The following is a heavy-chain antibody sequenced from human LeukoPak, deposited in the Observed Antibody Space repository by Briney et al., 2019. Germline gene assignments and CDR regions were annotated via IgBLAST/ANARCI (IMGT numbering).Heavy chain of an antibody. D-gene: IGHD3-10*01. CDR1: GGSISSYY. CDR2: IYYSGST. Sequence: SETLSLTCTVSGGSISSYYWSWIRQPPGKGLEWIGYIYYSGSTNYNPSLKSRVTISVDTSKNQFSLKLSSVTAADTAVYYCARGYGSGSHYPYWGQGTLVTVSS. CDR3: ARGYGSGSHYPY. J-gene: IGHJ4*02. V-gene: IGHV4-59*08.